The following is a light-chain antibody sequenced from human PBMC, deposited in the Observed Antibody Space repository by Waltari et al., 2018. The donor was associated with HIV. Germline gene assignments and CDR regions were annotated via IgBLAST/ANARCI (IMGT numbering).Light chain of an antibody. CDR2: GAS. CDR1: QGVKTTH. CDR3: QQFAYSPWT. Sequence: EVLLTQSPGTRSLSPGERATCSCRASQGVKTTHLTWFQQKPGQPPRLLIYGASRRATDIPDRFSGSGSGRDYTLTISGLEPEDFAVYYCQQFAYSPWTFGQGTKIEIK. V-gene: IGKV3-20*01. J-gene: IGKJ1*01.